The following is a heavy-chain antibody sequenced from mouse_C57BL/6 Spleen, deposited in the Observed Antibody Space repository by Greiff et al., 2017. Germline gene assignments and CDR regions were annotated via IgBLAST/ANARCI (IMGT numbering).Heavy chain of an antibody. V-gene: IGHV1-69*01. Sequence: VQLQQPGAELVMPGASVKLSCKASGYTFTSYWMHWVKQRPGQGLEWIGEIDPSDSYTNYNQKFKGKSTLTVDKSSSTAYMQLSSLTSEDSAVYYCAGGDKYFDYWGQGTTLTVSS. CDR2: IDPSDSYT. CDR3: AGGDKYFDY. J-gene: IGHJ2*01. CDR1: GYTFTSYW.